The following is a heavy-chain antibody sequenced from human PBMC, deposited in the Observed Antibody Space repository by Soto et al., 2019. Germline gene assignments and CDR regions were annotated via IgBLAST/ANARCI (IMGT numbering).Heavy chain of an antibody. CDR2: MYYSGST. Sequence: SETLSLTCTVSGDSISSGDYYWSWIRQPPGKGLEWIGYMYYSGSTNYNPSLKSRVTISVDTSKNQFSLKLSSVTAADTAVYYCARVTVPAAIGFAFDPWGQGTLVTVSS. CDR3: ARVTVPAAIGFAFDP. D-gene: IGHD2-2*01. J-gene: IGHJ5*02. CDR1: GDSISSGDYY. V-gene: IGHV4-30-4*01.